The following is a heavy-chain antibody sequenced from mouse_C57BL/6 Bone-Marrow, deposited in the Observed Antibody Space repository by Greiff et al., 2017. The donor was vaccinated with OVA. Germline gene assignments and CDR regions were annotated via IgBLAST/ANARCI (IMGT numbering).Heavy chain of an antibody. CDR2: ISSGSSTI. V-gene: IGHV5-17*01. Sequence: VQLQQSGGGLVKPGGSLKLSCAASGFTFSDYGMHWVRQAPEKGLEWVAYISSGSSTIYYADTVKGRFTISRDNAKNTLFLQMTSLRSEDTAMYYCARRLYSNHFDYWGQGTTLTVSS. D-gene: IGHD2-5*01. J-gene: IGHJ2*01. CDR3: ARRLYSNHFDY. CDR1: GFTFSDYG.